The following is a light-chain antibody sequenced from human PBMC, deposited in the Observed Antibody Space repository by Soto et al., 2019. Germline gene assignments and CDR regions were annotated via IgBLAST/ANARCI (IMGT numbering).Light chain of an antibody. Sequence: DIVMTQSPDSLAVFLGERATINCKSSQSVVFSSNNKNYLAWYQQKPGQPPKLLIYWASTREVGVPDRFSGSGSGTDFTLTISSVQAEDVAVYYCQQYSSTLLTFGGGTKVEIK. V-gene: IGKV4-1*01. CDR3: QQYSSTLLT. CDR2: WAS. CDR1: QSVVFSSNNKNY. J-gene: IGKJ4*01.